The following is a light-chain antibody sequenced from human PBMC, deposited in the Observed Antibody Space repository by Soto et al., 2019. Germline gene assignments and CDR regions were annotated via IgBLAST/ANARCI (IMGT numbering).Light chain of an antibody. Sequence: EIVMTQSPATLSVSPGERATLSCRASQSVGSNLAWYQQKPGQAPRLLIYGASTRATGIPARFGGSGSGTEFTLPISSLQSADFAVYYCQQYSHWPLFGGGTKVEIK. CDR3: QQYSHWPL. V-gene: IGKV3-15*01. J-gene: IGKJ4*01. CDR2: GAS. CDR1: QSVGSN.